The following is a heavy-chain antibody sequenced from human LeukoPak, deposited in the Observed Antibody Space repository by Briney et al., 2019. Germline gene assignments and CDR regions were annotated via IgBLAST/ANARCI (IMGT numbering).Heavy chain of an antibody. CDR2: IGTAGDT. J-gene: IGHJ4*02. V-gene: IGHV3-13*01. CDR3: ARVAAGSTFNDY. CDR1: GFTFSSYD. D-gene: IGHD2/OR15-2a*01. Sequence: PGGSLRLSCAASGFTFSSYDMHWVRQATGKGLEWVSAIGTAGDTYYPGSVKGRFTISRENAKSSLYLQMNSLRAGDTAVYYCARVAAGSTFNDYWGQGTLVTVSS.